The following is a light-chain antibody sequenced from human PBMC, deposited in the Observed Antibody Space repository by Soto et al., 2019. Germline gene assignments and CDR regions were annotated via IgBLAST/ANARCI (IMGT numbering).Light chain of an antibody. CDR2: GAS. V-gene: IGKV3-20*01. J-gene: IGKJ1*01. CDR3: HQYVSSWT. Sequence: TLSLSPGERATLSCRASQSVSSTYVAWYQQKSGQAPRLLIYGASSRATGIPDRFSGSGSGTDFTLTISRLEPEDFAVYYCHQYVSSWTFGQGTKVDIK. CDR1: QSVSSTY.